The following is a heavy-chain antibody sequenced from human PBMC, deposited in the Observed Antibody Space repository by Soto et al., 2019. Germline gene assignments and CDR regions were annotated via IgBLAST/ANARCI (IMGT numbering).Heavy chain of an antibody. J-gene: IGHJ4*02. CDR3: AKAGEEVRGVYYFDY. Sequence: QVQLVESGGGVVQPGRSLRLSCAASGFTFSSYGMHWVRQAPGKGLEWVAVISYDGSNKYYADSVKGRFTISRDNSKNKLYLQMNSLRAEDTAVYYCAKAGEEVRGVYYFDYWGQGTLVTVSS. CDR1: GFTFSSYG. D-gene: IGHD3-10*01. CDR2: ISYDGSNK. V-gene: IGHV3-30*18.